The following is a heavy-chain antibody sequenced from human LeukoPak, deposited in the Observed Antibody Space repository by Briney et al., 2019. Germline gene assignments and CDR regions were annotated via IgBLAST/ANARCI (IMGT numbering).Heavy chain of an antibody. CDR3: ARHAESGYDRFDH. V-gene: IGHV4-59*08. D-gene: IGHD5-12*01. Sequence: PSETLSLTCSVSGGSISSYYWSWIRQPPGKGLERIGYIYNSGSTNYKSPLKSRVTMSGDTSKKQFSLKLSSVTAADTAVYYCARHAESGYDRFDHWGQGTLVTVSS. CDR1: GGSISSYY. J-gene: IGHJ4*02. CDR2: IYNSGST.